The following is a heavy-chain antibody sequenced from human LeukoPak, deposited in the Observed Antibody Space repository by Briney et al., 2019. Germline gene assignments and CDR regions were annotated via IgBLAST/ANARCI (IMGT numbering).Heavy chain of an antibody. CDR2: INHSGST. CDR3: ARSDHYSSGWFDY. V-gene: IGHV4-34*01. Sequence: SETLSLTCAVYGGSFSGYFWSWIRQPPGKGLEWIGEINHSGSTNYNPSLKSRVTISVDTSKNQFSLTLSSVTAADTAVYFCARSDHYSSGWFDYWGQGTLVTVSS. D-gene: IGHD6-19*01. J-gene: IGHJ5*01. CDR1: GGSFSGYF.